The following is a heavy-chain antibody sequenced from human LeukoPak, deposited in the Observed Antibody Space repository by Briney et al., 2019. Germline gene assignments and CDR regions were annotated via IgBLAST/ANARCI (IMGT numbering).Heavy chain of an antibody. CDR3: ARDLVAVAGGDY. V-gene: IGHV3-66*01. D-gene: IGHD6-19*01. J-gene: IGHJ4*02. CDR2: IYSGGST. Sequence: GGSLRLSCAASGFTVSSNYMSWVRQAPGKGLEWVSVIYSGGSTYYADSVKGRFTISRDNSKNTLYLQMNSLRAEDTAVYYCARDLVAVAGGDYWGQGTLVTVSS. CDR1: GFTVSSNY.